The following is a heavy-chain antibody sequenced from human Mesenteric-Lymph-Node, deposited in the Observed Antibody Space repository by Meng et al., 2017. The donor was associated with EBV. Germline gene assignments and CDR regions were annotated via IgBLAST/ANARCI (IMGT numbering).Heavy chain of an antibody. CDR2: ISNDGTNN. Sequence: LVAGAGGGVGRSGRLLRSSCAASGFTCRRYTMHWVRQAPGKGLEWVGLISNDGTNNSYADSVKGRFTISRDSSQNKLYLQMNSLRPEDMAVYYCARDLGAFGDFDNWGQGTLVTVSS. CDR1: GFTCRRYT. V-gene: IGHV3-30-3*01. CDR3: ARDLGAFGDFDN. D-gene: IGHD3-10*01. J-gene: IGHJ4*02.